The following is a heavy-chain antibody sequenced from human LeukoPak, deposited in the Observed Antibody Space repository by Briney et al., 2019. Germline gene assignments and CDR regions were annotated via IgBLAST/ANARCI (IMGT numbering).Heavy chain of an antibody. CDR1: GYTFTGYY. D-gene: IGHD3-3*01. V-gene: IGHV1-2*02. J-gene: IGHJ4*02. CDR2: INPNSGGT. Sequence: ASVKVSCKASGYTFTGYYMHWVRQAPGQGLEWMGWINPNSGGTNYAQKFQGRVTMTRDTSISKAYMELSRLRSGDTAVYYCARDSYDFWSGYYKVDYWGQGILVTVSS. CDR3: ARDSYDFWSGYYKVDY.